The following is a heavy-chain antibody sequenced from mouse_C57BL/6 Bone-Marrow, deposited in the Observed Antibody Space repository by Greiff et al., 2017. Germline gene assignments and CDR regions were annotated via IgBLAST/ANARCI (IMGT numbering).Heavy chain of an antibody. V-gene: IGHV1-55*01. CDR1: GYTFTSYW. CDR3: ARRGTTVVEDY. CDR2: IYPGSGST. J-gene: IGHJ2*01. D-gene: IGHD1-1*01. Sequence: VQLQQSGAELVKPGASVKMSCKASGYTFTSYWITWVKQRPGQGLEWIGDIYPGSGSTNYNEKFKSKATLTVDTSSSTAYMQLSSLTSEDSAVYYCARRGTTVVEDYWGQGTTLTVSS.